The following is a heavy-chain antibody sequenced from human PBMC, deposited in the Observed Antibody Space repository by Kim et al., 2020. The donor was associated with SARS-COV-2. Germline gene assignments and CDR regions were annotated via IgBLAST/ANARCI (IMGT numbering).Heavy chain of an antibody. J-gene: IGHJ5*02. CDR3: ARTMWIGAMVLSYNWFDP. CDR2: TYYRSKWYN. V-gene: IGHV6-1*01. CDR1: GDSVSSNSAA. Sequence: SQTLSLTCAISGDSVSSNSAAWNWIRQSPSRGLEWLGRTYYRSKWYNDYAVSVKSRITINPDTSKNQFSLQLNSVTPEDTAVYYCARTMWIGAMVLSYNWFDPWGQGTLVTVSS. D-gene: IGHD5-18*01.